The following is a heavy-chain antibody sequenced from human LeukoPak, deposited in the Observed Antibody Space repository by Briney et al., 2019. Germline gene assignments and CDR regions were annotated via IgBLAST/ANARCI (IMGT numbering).Heavy chain of an antibody. J-gene: IGHJ4*02. V-gene: IGHV1-46*01. D-gene: IGHD6-6*01. Sequence: GASVKVSCKASGYTFTSYYMHWVRQAPEQRLERMGVIYPSGGSASYAQKFQGRVTMTRDTSTSTVYMELRSLRSDDTAVYYCARDTYYSSSSFFDYWGQGTLVSVS. CDR3: ARDTYYSSSSFFDY. CDR1: GYTFTSYY. CDR2: IYPSGGSA.